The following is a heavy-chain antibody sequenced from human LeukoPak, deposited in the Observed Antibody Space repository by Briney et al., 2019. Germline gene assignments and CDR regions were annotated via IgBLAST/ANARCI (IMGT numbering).Heavy chain of an antibody. J-gene: IGHJ4*02. Sequence: GGSLRLSCAASGFTFSSYWMHWVRQAPGKGLVWVSRINNDGSITGYADSVECRFTISRDNAKNTLFLQMNSLRAEDTAVYYCASGSCGGGRCYLHPEYWGQGTLVTVSS. CDR1: GFTFSSYW. V-gene: IGHV3-74*01. D-gene: IGHD2-15*01. CDR2: INNDGSIT. CDR3: ASGSCGGGRCYLHPEY.